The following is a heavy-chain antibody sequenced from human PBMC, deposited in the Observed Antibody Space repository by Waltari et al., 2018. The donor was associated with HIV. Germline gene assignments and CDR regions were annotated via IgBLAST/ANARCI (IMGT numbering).Heavy chain of an antibody. Sequence: QPQLQESGPGLVKPSETLSLNCSVSSVSIRGSPYYWAWLRQSPGKGLQWIGNINHSGSYYYNPSLQSRVSITVDTSKNLFSLRLTSVTATDTAVYYCARLQYDSRHSYPGEFDPWGQGALVTVSS. D-gene: IGHD3-22*01. CDR2: INHSGSY. CDR1: SVSIRGSPYY. J-gene: IGHJ5*02. CDR3: ARLQYDSRHSYPGEFDP. V-gene: IGHV4-39*01.